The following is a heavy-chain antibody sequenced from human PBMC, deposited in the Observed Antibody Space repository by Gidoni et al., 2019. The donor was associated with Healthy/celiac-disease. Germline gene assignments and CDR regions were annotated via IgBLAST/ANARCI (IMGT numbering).Heavy chain of an antibody. CDR1: GFTFSSYS. Sequence: EVQLVESGGGLVKPGGSLRLSCAASGFTFSSYSMNWVRQAPGKGLEWVSSISSSSSYIYYADSVKGRFTISRDNAKNSLYLQMNSLRAEDTAVYYCARDLKEQQLVLWFDPWGQGTLVTVSS. J-gene: IGHJ5*02. CDR2: ISSSSSYI. D-gene: IGHD6-13*01. CDR3: ARDLKEQQLVLWFDP. V-gene: IGHV3-21*01.